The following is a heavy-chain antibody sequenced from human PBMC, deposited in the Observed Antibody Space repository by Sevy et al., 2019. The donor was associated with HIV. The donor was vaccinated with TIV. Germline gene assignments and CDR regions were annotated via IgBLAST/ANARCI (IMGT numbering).Heavy chain of an antibody. Sequence: GGSLRLSCATSGFTFSNYWMHWVPLLPGKGLEWVSRITRDGSSTSYADSVKGGFTISRDNAKNPLHLQRLSLRAEDSALYYCVRDNLGYTYGYASVWGQGSLVTVSS. D-gene: IGHD5-18*01. CDR3: VRDNLGYTYGYASV. V-gene: IGHV3-74*01. CDR2: ITRDGSST. CDR1: GFTFSNYW. J-gene: IGHJ4*02.